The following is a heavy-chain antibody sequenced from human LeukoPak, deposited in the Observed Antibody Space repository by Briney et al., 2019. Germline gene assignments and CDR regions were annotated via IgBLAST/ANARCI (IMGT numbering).Heavy chain of an antibody. CDR1: GFTFSSYA. J-gene: IGHJ4*02. V-gene: IGHV3-23*01. D-gene: IGHD1-26*01. CDR2: MSGSGGST. CDR3: AKDLVGANYY. Sequence: GGSLRLSCAASGFTFSSYAMSWVRQAQGKGLEWVSAMSGSGGSTYYADSVKGPFTISRDNSKNTLYLQLISLGAEATAVYYCAKDLVGANYYWGQGTLVTVSS.